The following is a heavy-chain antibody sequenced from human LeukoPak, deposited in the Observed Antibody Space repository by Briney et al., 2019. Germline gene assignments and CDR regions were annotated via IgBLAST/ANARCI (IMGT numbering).Heavy chain of an antibody. CDR3: ASAHLRQPMDV. J-gene: IGHJ6*03. V-gene: IGHV4-39*07. CDR1: GGSISSTNYY. Sequence: SETLSLTCTVSGGSISSTNYYWGWIRQPPGKGLEWIGEINHSGSTNYNPSLKSRVTISVDTSKNQFSLKLSSVTAADTAVYYCASAHLRQPMDVWGKGTTVTISS. D-gene: IGHD5/OR15-5a*01. CDR2: INHSGST.